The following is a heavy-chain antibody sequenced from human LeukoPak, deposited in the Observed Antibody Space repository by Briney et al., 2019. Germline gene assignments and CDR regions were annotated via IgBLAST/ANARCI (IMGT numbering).Heavy chain of an antibody. Sequence: SETLSLTCSISGGSISINNFWWGWIRQSPGKAMEWVGSVYYSGSTYYNPSLTRRLTMSVDTSKNQFSLKLSSVTAADTAVYYCARVPRRYSSPFQYYYYMDVWGKGTTVTVSS. D-gene: IGHD6-13*01. J-gene: IGHJ6*03. V-gene: IGHV4-39*07. CDR3: ARVPRRYSSPFQYYYYMDV. CDR2: VYYSGST. CDR1: GGSISINNFW.